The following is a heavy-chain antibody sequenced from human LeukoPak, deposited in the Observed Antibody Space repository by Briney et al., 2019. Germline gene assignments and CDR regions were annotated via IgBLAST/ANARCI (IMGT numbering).Heavy chain of an antibody. CDR1: GGSISNRNW. CDR2: IYHTGIT. V-gene: IGHV4-4*02. J-gene: IGHJ3*02. Sequence: SETMSLTCAISGGSISNRNWWSWVRQPPGKGLEWIGEIYHTGITKYSPSLKSRVTISVDTSKNQFSLKLSSVTAADTAVYYCARVWNPLGSGYYDAFDIWGQGTMVTVSS. CDR3: ARVWNPLGSGYYDAFDI. D-gene: IGHD3-22*01.